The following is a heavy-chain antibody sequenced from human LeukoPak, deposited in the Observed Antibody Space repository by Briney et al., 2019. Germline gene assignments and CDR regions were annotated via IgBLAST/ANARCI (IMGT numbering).Heavy chain of an antibody. J-gene: IGHJ4*02. V-gene: IGHV4-39*01. CDR3: ARNFFRELRYFDWFIDY. D-gene: IGHD3-9*01. CDR2: IYYSGST. Sequence: SETLSLTCTVSGGSISSSSYYWGWIRQPPGKGLEWIGSIYYSGSTYYNPSLKSRVTISVDTSKNQFSLKLSSVTAADTAVYYCARNFFRELRYFDWFIDYWGQGTLVTVSS. CDR1: GGSISSSSYY.